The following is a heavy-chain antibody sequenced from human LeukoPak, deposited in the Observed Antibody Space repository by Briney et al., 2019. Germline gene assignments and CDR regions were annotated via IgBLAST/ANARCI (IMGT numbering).Heavy chain of an antibody. CDR3: ARSYMITSPQYYYYYMDV. CDR2: IYTSGST. V-gene: IGHV4-4*07. CDR1: GGSISSYY. D-gene: IGHD3-16*01. J-gene: IGHJ6*03. Sequence: SETLSLTCTVSGGSISSYYWSWIRQPAGKGLEWIGRIYTSGSTNYNPSLKSRVTMSVDTPKNQFSLKLSSVTAADTAVYYCARSYMITSPQYYYYYMDVWGKGTTVTISS.